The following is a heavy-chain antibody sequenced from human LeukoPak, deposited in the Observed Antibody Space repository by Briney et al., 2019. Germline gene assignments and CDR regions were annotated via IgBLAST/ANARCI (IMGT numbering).Heavy chain of an antibody. V-gene: IGHV1-2*02. CDR3: AREQQLVQDY. CDR2: INPNSGGT. J-gene: IGHJ4*02. D-gene: IGHD6-13*01. Sequence: ASVKVSCKASGYTFTSYGISWVRQAPGQGLEWMGWINPNSGGTNYAQKFQGRVTMTRDTSISTAYMELSRLRSDDTAVYYCAREQQLVQDYWGQGTLVTVSS. CDR1: GYTFTSYG.